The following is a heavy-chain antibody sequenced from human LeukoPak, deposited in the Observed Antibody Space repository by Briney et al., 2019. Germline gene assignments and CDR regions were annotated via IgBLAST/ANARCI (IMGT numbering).Heavy chain of an antibody. J-gene: IGHJ4*02. D-gene: IGHD6-19*01. V-gene: IGHV1-2*06. Sequence: ASVKVSCKASGYTFTGYYMHWVRQAPGQGLEWMGRINPNSGGTNYAQRFQGRVTMTRDTSISTAYMELSRLRSDDTAVYYCARPSSGWHFDYWGQGTLVTVSS. CDR2: INPNSGGT. CDR1: GYTFTGYY. CDR3: ARPSSGWHFDY.